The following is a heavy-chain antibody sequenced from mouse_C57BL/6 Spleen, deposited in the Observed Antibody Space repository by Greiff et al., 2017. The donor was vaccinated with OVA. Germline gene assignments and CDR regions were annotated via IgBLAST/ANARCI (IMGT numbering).Heavy chain of an antibody. Sequence: EVKLMESGGGLVKPGGSLKLSCAASGFTFSDYGMHWVRQAPEKGLEWVAYISSGSSTIYYADTVKGRFTISRDNAKNTLFLQMTSLRSEDTAMYYCARPDGYYPYWYFDVWGTGTTVTVSS. D-gene: IGHD2-3*01. V-gene: IGHV5-17*01. CDR1: GFTFSDYG. CDR3: ARPDGYYPYWYFDV. CDR2: ISSGSSTI. J-gene: IGHJ1*03.